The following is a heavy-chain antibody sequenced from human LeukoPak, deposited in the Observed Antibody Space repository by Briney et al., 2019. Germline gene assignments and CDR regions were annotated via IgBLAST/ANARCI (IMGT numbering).Heavy chain of an antibody. D-gene: IGHD3-3*01. CDR1: GFTFSDFY. CDR3: ARETIFGLSRYFDL. V-gene: IGHV3-11*01. Sequence: GGSLRLSCAASGFTFSDFYMSWIRQSPGKGLEWISYISNSGSIISYADSVKGRFTISRDHAKNSLFLQMNSLRAEDTAVYYCARETIFGLSRYFDLWGRGTLVTVSS. J-gene: IGHJ2*01. CDR2: ISNSGSII.